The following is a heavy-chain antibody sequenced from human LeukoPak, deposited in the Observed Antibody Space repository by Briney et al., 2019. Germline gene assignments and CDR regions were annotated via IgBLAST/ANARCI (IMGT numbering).Heavy chain of an antibody. D-gene: IGHD3-9*01. V-gene: IGHV1-46*01. CDR1: GYTFTSYY. J-gene: IGHJ5*02. CDR2: INPSGGST. Sequence: ASVKVSCKASGYTFTSYYMHWVRQAPGQGLEWMGIINPSGGSTSYAQKFQGRVTMTRDTSTSTAYMELSSLRSEDTAVYYCARDPRPTYDILTGYNWFDPWGQGTLVTVSS. CDR3: ARDPRPTYDILTGYNWFDP.